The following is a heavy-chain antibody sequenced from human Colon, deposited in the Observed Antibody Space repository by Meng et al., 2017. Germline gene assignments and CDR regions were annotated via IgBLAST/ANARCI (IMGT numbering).Heavy chain of an antibody. CDR3: AREGSDSYIDH. J-gene: IGHJ4*02. CDR1: GYSFTFFA. V-gene: IGHV7-4-1*02. CDR2: SNTKTGHP. D-gene: IGHD1-26*01. Sequence: QVQLVQYGSEMKKPGASVRISCKTSGYSFTFFAMNWVRQAPGRGLEWMGWSNTKTGHPTYGEDFTGRFVFSLDTSATTAFLESNSLRPDDTAVYYCAREGSDSYIDHWGQGTLVTVSS.